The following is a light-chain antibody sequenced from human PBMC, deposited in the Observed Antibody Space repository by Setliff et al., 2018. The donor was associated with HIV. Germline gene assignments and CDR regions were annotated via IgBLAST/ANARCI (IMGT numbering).Light chain of an antibody. Sequence: QSVLTQPASVSGSPGQSITISCTGTSSDGGSYNLVSWYQQHPGKAPKLMIYEVSKRPSGVSNRFSGSKSGNTASLTISGLQAEDEADYYCCSYAGSRIFYVFGTGTKVTVL. J-gene: IGLJ1*01. CDR1: SSDGGSYNL. CDR3: CSYAGSRIFYV. CDR2: EVS. V-gene: IGLV2-23*02.